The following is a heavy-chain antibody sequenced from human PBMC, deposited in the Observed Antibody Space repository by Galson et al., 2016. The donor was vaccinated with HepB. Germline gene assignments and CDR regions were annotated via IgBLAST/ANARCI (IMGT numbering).Heavy chain of an antibody. CDR2: ISGSAGNT. CDR1: GFTFRSNA. V-gene: IGHV3-23*01. J-gene: IGHJ4*02. CDR3: VKDETQGPRFLEWLLSFDY. D-gene: IGHD3-3*01. Sequence: SCAASGFTFRSNAMSWVRQAPGKGLEWVSLISGSAGNTYYADSVKGRFTISRDNSKNTLYLHMNSLRADDTAVYYCVKDETQGPRFLEWLLSFDYWGQGTLVTVSS.